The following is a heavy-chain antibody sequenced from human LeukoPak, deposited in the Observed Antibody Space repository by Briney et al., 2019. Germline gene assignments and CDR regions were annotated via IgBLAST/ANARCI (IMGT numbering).Heavy chain of an antibody. CDR2: IYYSGST. D-gene: IGHD3-16*01. CDR3: ARRVMITFGGPPSAFDI. V-gene: IGHV4-39*01. J-gene: IGHJ3*02. CDR1: GGSISSSSYY. Sequence: SETLSVTCTVSGGSISSSSYYWGWIRQPPGKGLEWIGSIYYSGSTYYNPSLKSRVTISVDTSKNQFSLKLSSVTAADTAVYYCARRVMITFGGPPSAFDIWGQGTMVTVSS.